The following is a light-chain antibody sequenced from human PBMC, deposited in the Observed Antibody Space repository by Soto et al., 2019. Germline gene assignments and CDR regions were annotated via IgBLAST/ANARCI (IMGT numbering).Light chain of an antibody. J-gene: IGKJ2*01. Sequence: DIQMTQSPSSLSASVGDRVTITCRASQSISSYLNWYQQKPGKAPKLLIYAASSLQRGVPSRFNGSGSGTDFNLNISSLQPEDFATYYCQQSYSTPYTFGQGTKLEIK. CDR2: AAS. CDR1: QSISSY. V-gene: IGKV1-39*01. CDR3: QQSYSTPYT.